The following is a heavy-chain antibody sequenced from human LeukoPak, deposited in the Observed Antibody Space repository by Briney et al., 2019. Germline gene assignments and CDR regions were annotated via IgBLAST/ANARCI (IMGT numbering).Heavy chain of an antibody. J-gene: IGHJ4*02. Sequence: GGSLRLPCAASGFTFSSYSMNWVRQAPGKGLEWVSSISSSSSYIYYADSVKGRFAISRDNAKNSLYLQMNSLRAEDTAVYYCAGYDFWSGYRDYWGQGTLVTVSS. CDR3: AGYDFWSGYRDY. CDR1: GFTFSSYS. CDR2: ISSSSSYI. V-gene: IGHV3-21*01. D-gene: IGHD3-3*01.